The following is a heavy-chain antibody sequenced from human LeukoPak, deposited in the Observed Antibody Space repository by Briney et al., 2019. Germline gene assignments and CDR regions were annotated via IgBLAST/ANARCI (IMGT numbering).Heavy chain of an antibody. D-gene: IGHD3-22*01. CDR2: ISYDGSYK. Sequence: PGRSLRLSCAASGFTLSNYDMHWVRQGPGKGLEWVAVISYDGSYKYSADSVKGRFTISRDNSKNTLYLQMNSLRAEDTALYYCARDRHSSGYYPHFDCWGQGTLVTVSS. V-gene: IGHV3-30-3*01. CDR3: ARDRHSSGYYPHFDC. CDR1: GFTLSNYD. J-gene: IGHJ4*02.